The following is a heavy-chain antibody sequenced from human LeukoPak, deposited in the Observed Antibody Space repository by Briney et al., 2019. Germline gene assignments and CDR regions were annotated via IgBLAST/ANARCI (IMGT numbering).Heavy chain of an antibody. CDR1: GFTFSSYG. V-gene: IGHV3-33*01. J-gene: IGHJ4*02. Sequence: GGSLRLSCAASGFTFSSYGMHWVRQAPGKGLEWVAVIWYDGSNKYYADSVKGRFTISRDNSKNTLYLQMNSLRAEDTDVYYCAADIFSLFDYWGQGTLVTVSS. D-gene: IGHD3-9*01. CDR3: AADIFSLFDY. CDR2: IWYDGSNK.